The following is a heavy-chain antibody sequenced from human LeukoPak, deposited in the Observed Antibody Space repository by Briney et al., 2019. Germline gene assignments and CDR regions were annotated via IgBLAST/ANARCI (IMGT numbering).Heavy chain of an antibody. CDR3: ARDATGHSYGYDN. CDR2: IYYSGST. D-gene: IGHD5-18*01. V-gene: IGHV4-59*01. J-gene: IGHJ4*02. CDR1: GGSISSYY. Sequence: RPSETLSLTCTVSGGSISSYYWSWIRQPPGKGLEWIGYIYYSGSTNYNPSLKSRVTISVDTSKNQFSLKLTSVTAADTAVYYCARDATGHSYGYDNWGQGTLVTVSS.